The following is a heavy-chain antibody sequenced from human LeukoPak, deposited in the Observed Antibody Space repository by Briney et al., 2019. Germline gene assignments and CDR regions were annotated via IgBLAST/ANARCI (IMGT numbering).Heavy chain of an antibody. CDR3: AKDQMNHGDYYYGMDV. CDR2: ISYDGRNK. V-gene: IGHV3-30*18. Sequence: GGSLRLSCAASGFTFSSYGMHWVRQAPGKGLEWVAVISYDGRNKYYADSVKGRFTISRDNSKNTLYLQMNSLRAEDTAVYYCAKDQMNHGDYYYGMDVWGQGTLVTVSS. CDR1: GFTFSSYG. J-gene: IGHJ6*02. D-gene: IGHD4-17*01.